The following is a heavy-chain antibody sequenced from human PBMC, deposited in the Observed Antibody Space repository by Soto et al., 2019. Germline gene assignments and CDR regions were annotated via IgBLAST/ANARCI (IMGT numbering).Heavy chain of an antibody. CDR2: ISGSGGST. CDR3: ANFIITGTTSPNI. D-gene: IGHD1-7*01. J-gene: IGHJ4*02. Sequence: GESLKISCAASGFTFSSYAMSWVRQAPGKGLEWVSAISGSGGSTYYADSVKGRFTISRDNSKNTLYLQMNSLRAEDTAVYYCANFIITGTTSPNIWGQGTLVSVSS. V-gene: IGHV3-23*01. CDR1: GFTFSSYA.